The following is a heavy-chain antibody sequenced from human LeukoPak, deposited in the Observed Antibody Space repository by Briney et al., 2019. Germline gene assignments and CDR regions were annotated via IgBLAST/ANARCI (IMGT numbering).Heavy chain of an antibody. CDR3: ARETGSAVGSTDFDY. CDR2: ISYDGSNK. D-gene: IGHD4-17*01. V-gene: IGHV3-30-3*01. CDR1: GFTFSSYA. J-gene: IGHJ4*02. Sequence: PGRSLRLSCAASGFTFSSYAMHWVRQAPGKGLEWVAVISYDGSNKYYADSVKGRFTISRDNCKNTLYLQMNSLRAEDTAVYYCARETGSAVGSTDFDYWGQGTLVTVSS.